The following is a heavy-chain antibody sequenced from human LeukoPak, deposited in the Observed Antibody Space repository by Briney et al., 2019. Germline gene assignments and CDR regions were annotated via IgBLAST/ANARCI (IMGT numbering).Heavy chain of an antibody. CDR2: IYYSGST. CDR1: GGSISSSSYY. D-gene: IGHD3-9*01. Sequence: SETLSLTCTVSGGSISSSSYYWGWIRQPPGRGLEWIGSIYYSGSTYYNPSLKSRVTISIDTSKNQFSLKLSSVTAADTAVYYCARHAEIRYFDWLPSRALYYGMDVWGQGTTVTVSS. CDR3: ARHAEIRYFDWLPSRALYYGMDV. J-gene: IGHJ6*02. V-gene: IGHV4-39*01.